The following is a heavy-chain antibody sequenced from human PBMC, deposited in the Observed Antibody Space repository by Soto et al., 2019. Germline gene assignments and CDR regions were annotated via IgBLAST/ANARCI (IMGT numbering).Heavy chain of an antibody. D-gene: IGHD1-26*01. V-gene: IGHV3-30-3*01. Sequence: QVQLVESGGAVVQPGSPLGPSWAASGFTSGSLAMNWVAQAPGKGLDWVAVISYDGSNKYYADSVKGRFTISRDNSKNTLYLQMNSLRPEDTAVYYCAKDHTTTPSYGMDVWGQGTTVTVSS. CDR3: AKDHTTTPSYGMDV. CDR1: GFTSGSLA. CDR2: ISYDGSNK. J-gene: IGHJ6*02.